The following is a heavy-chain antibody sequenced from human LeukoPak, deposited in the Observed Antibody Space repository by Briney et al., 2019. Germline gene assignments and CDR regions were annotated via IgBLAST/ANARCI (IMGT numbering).Heavy chain of an antibody. Sequence: ASVKVSCKAAGYTFTTYDINWVRQVTGQGVEWMGWMNPNSGNTGYAQKIQGRVTMTRNTSINTAYMELSSLRSEDTAAYYCARGPSRDYGSGSSWFDPWGQGTLVTVSS. V-gene: IGHV1-8*01. CDR1: GYTFTTYD. CDR3: ARGPSRDYGSGSSWFDP. J-gene: IGHJ5*02. CDR2: MNPNSGNT. D-gene: IGHD3-10*01.